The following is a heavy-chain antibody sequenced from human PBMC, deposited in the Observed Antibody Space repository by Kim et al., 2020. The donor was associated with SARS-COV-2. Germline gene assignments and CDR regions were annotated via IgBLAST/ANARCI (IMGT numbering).Heavy chain of an antibody. CDR2: K. D-gene: IGHD3-10*01. J-gene: IGHJ4*02. CDR3: AKDRQYLWFGEV. V-gene: IGHV3-23*01. Sequence: KDHAHSVKGRYTISRENARNMLFLQMNSLRAEDTAVYYWAKDRQYLWFGEVWGQGTRVTVSS.